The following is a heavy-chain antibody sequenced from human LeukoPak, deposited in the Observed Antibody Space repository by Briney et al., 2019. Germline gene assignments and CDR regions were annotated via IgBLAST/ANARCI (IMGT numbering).Heavy chain of an antibody. CDR1: GYTFTSYD. J-gene: IGHJ3*02. D-gene: IGHD3-22*01. CDR2: IIPIFGTA. Sequence: GASVKVSCKASGYTFTSYDINWVRQATGQGLEWMGGIIPIFGTANYAQKFQGRVTITADESTSTAYMELSSLRSEDTAVYYCARGRHYYDSSDYYYEGDGFDIWGQGTMVTVSS. V-gene: IGHV1-69*13. CDR3: ARGRHYYDSSDYYYEGDGFDI.